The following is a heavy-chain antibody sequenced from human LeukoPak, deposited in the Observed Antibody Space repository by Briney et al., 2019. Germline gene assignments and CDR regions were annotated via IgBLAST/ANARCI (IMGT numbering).Heavy chain of an antibody. CDR2: IYRSGST. D-gene: IGHD3-22*01. Sequence: TSETLSLTCTVSGYSISSGYYWGWIRQSPGKGLERIATIYRSGSTYYNPSLKSRVTISVDTSKNQFSLKLSSVTAADTAVYYCARDHDSSGYYQGIYYYMDVWGKGTTVTISS. CDR1: GYSISSGYY. V-gene: IGHV4-38-2*02. J-gene: IGHJ6*03. CDR3: ARDHDSSGYYQGIYYYMDV.